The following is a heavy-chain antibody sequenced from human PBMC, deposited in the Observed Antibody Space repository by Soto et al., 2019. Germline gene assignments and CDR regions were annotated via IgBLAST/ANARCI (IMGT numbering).Heavy chain of an antibody. CDR3: AKVGVVIITHDAFDI. V-gene: IGHV3-30*18. CDR2: ISYDGSNK. J-gene: IGHJ3*02. Sequence: QVQLVESGGGVVQPGRSLRLPCAASGFTFSSYGMHWVRQAPGKGLEWVAVISYDGSNKYYADSVKGRFTISRDNSKNTLYLQMNSLRAEDTAVYYCAKVGVVIITHDAFDIWGQGTMVTVSS. D-gene: IGHD3-3*01. CDR1: GFTFSSYG.